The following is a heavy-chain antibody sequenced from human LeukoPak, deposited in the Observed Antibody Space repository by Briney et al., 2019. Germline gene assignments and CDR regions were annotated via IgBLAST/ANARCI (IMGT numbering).Heavy chain of an antibody. CDR3: ARGPLGRGWYYFDY. J-gene: IGHJ4*02. D-gene: IGHD6-19*01. CDR1: GYTFTSYD. V-gene: IGHV1-8*01. Sequence: ASVKVSCKASGYTFTSYDINWVRQATGQGLEWMGWMNPNSGNTGYAQKFQGRVTMTRNTSISTAYMELSSLRSEDTAVYYCARGPLGRGWYYFDYWGQGTLVTVSS. CDR2: MNPNSGNT.